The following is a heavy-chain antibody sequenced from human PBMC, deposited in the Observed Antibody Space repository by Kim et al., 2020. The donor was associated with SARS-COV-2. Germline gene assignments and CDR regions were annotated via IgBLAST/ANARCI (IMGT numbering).Heavy chain of an antibody. CDR3: ARTRAGILAARSWYNWFDP. V-gene: IGHV4-34*01. Sequence: SETLSLTCAVYGGSFSGYYWSWIRQPPGKGLEWIGEINHSGSTNYNPSLKSRVTISVDTSKNQFSLKLSSVTAADTAVYYCARTRAGILAARSWYNWFDPWGQGTLVTVSS. D-gene: IGHD6-13*01. J-gene: IGHJ5*02. CDR1: GGSFSGYY. CDR2: INHSGST.